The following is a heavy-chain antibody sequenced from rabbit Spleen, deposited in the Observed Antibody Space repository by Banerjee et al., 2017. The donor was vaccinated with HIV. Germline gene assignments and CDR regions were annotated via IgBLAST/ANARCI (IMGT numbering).Heavy chain of an antibody. CDR2: IYGGAGGST. Sequence: QSLEESGGDMVKPGASLTLTCTSSGFSFSTSYYMCWVRQAPGKGPEWIGCIYGGAGGSTWYASWAKGRFTISKTSSTTVTLQMTSLTAADTATYFCARDTSSSFSSYGMDLWGPGTLVTVS. CDR1: GFSFSTSYY. CDR3: ARDTSSSFSSYGMDL. J-gene: IGHJ6*01. V-gene: IGHV1S40*01. D-gene: IGHD1-1*01.